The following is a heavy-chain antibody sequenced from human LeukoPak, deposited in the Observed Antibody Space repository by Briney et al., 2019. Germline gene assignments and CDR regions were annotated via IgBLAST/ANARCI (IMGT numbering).Heavy chain of an antibody. CDR1: GGSFSAYY. D-gene: IGHD1-14*01. J-gene: IGHJ4*02. Sequence: SETLSLTCDVYGGSFSAYYWSWIRQPPGKGLQWIGEINESGGTNYNPSLKSRVTISVDTPKNQFSLKLSSVTAADTAVYYCARLPDYYFDYWGQGTLVTVSS. CDR2: INESGGT. V-gene: IGHV4-34*01. CDR3: ARLPDYYFDY.